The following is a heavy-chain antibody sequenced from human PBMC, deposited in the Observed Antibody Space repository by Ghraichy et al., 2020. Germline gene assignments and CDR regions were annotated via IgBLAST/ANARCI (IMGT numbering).Heavy chain of an antibody. V-gene: IGHV4-59*01. CDR3: ARDLVRDSSGYHDAFDI. D-gene: IGHD3-22*01. CDR1: GGSISSYY. CDR2: IYYSGST. Sequence: SETLSLTCTVSGGSISSYYWSWIRQPPGKGLEWIGYIYYSGSTNYNPSLKSRVTISVDTSKNQFSLKLSSVTAADTAVYYCARDLVRDSSGYHDAFDIWGQGTMVTVSS. J-gene: IGHJ3*02.